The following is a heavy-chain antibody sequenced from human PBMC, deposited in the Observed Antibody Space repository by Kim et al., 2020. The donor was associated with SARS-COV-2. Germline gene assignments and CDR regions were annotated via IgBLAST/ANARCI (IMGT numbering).Heavy chain of an antibody. CDR1: GYTLTELS. CDR3: ATWRVQWLVLGGHTDGWGFC. Sequence: ASVKVSCKVSGYTLTELSMHWVRQAPGKGLEWMGGFDPEDGETIYAQKFQGRVTMTEDTSTDTAYMELSSLRSEDTAVYYCATWRVQWLVLGGHTDGWGFCWGQGTLVTVSS. J-gene: IGHJ4*02. CDR2: FDPEDGET. D-gene: IGHD6-19*01. V-gene: IGHV1-24*01.